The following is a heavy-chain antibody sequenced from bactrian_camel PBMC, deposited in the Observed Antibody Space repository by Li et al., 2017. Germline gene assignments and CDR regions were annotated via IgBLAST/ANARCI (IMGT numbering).Heavy chain of an antibody. CDR2: LRRDGST. D-gene: IGHD7*01. CDR1: RYTGSLYC. J-gene: IGHJ4*01. Sequence: VQLVESGGGSVQAGGSLRLSCAASRYTGSLYCMGWFRQAPGKEREAVAILRRDGSTTYTDSVKGRFTISQDTDKDTLFLQMNDLQTEDTAVYICAAATYVPHGSGTRCTWTIWGQGTQVTVS. V-gene: IGHV3S55*01. CDR3: AAATYVPHGSGTRCTWTI.